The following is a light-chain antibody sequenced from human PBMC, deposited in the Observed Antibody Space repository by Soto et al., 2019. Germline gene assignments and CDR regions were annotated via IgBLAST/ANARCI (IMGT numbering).Light chain of an antibody. CDR3: QQYSSYPFT. J-gene: IGKJ4*01. CDR2: KAS. Sequence: DIEMTQSPSSLSASVGDRVTITCRASHSIRSYLAWYQQKPGTAPKVLIYKASNLESGVSSRFSGSGSETQFTLTIGSLQPDDFAGYFCQQYSSYPFTFGGGTKVEIK. V-gene: IGKV1-5*03. CDR1: HSIRSY.